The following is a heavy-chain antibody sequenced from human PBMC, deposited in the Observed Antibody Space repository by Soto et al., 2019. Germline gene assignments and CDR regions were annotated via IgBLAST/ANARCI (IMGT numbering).Heavy chain of an antibody. V-gene: IGHV4-34*01. CDR1: GGSFSGYY. CDR3: ARGLPHIAAGPNFDY. Sequence: SETRSLTFAVYGGSFSGYYWSWILQPPGKGLECIGEINHSGSTNYNPSLKSRVTISVDTSKNQFSLKLSSVTAADTAVYYCARGLPHIAAGPNFDYWGQGTLVTVSS. D-gene: IGHD6-6*01. CDR2: INHSGST. J-gene: IGHJ4*02.